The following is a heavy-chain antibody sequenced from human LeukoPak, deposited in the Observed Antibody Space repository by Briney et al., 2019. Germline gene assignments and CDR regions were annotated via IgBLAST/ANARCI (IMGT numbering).Heavy chain of an antibody. D-gene: IGHD3-3*01. CDR3: ARDRGDYDFWSGYFPNNWFDP. Sequence: PGGSLRLSCAASGFTFSSYGMHWVRQAPGKGLEWVAFIRYDGSNKYYADSVKGRFTISRDNSKNTLYLQMNSLRAEDTAVYCCARDRGDYDFWSGYFPNNWFDPWGQGTLVTVSS. CDR1: GFTFSSYG. V-gene: IGHV3-30*02. CDR2: IRYDGSNK. J-gene: IGHJ5*02.